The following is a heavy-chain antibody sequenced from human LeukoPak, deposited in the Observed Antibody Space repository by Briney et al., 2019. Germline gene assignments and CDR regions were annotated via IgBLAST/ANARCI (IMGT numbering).Heavy chain of an antibody. V-gene: IGHV3-74*01. CDR2: INTDGTVT. J-gene: IGHJ4*02. Sequence: PGWSLRLSCAASGFTFSKYWMLWVRQAPGKGLERVSRINTDGTVTTYADSVKGRFTVSRDNTDNTMFLQMNSVRDEDTAVYYCATKQWLAPPPDSWGQGTPVTVSS. CDR1: GFTFSKYW. CDR3: ATKQWLAPPPDS. D-gene: IGHD6-19*01.